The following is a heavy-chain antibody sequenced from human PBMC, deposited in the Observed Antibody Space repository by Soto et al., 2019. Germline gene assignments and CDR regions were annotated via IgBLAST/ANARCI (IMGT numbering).Heavy chain of an antibody. J-gene: IGHJ5*02. V-gene: IGHV1-2*04. Sequence: PSVRVSCRASGYTFTVYYMVGVRQSPGQGLEWMGWINPNSGGTNYAQKFQGWVTMTRDTSISTAYMELSRLRSDDTAVYYCARAIFGVVPNWFDPWGQGTLVTVSS. D-gene: IGHD3-3*01. CDR3: ARAIFGVVPNWFDP. CDR2: INPNSGGT. CDR1: GYTFTVYY.